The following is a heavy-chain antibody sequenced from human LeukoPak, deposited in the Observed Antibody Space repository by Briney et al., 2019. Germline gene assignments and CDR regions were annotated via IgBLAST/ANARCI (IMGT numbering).Heavy chain of an antibody. V-gene: IGHV1-24*01. D-gene: IGHD4-17*01. CDR3: ATSPSRVTKAPSDTRGFDP. CDR2: FDPEDGET. J-gene: IGHJ5*02. CDR1: GYTLTELS. Sequence: GASVKVSCKVSGYTLTELSMHWVRQAPGKGLEWMGGFDPEDGETIYAQKFQGRVTMTEDTSTDTAYMELSSLRSEDTAVYYCATSPSRVTKAPSDTRGFDPWGQGTLVTVSS.